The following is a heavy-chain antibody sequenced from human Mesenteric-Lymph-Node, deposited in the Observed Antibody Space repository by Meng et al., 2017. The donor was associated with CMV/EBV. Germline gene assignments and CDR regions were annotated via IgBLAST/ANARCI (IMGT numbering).Heavy chain of an antibody. J-gene: IGHJ4*02. CDR2: ISYDGGRK. CDR3: ARDIRGASGWNCTLF. V-gene: IGHV3-30*04. CDR1: GFTFSSYP. Sequence: GASLMISCATSGFTFSSYPMHWVRPAPGKGLEWVAVISYDGGRKYYADSVKDRFSISRDNSKNTLYLQMDSLRTDDTAIFYWARDIRGASGWNCTLFWGQGAVVTVSS. D-gene: IGHD6-19*01.